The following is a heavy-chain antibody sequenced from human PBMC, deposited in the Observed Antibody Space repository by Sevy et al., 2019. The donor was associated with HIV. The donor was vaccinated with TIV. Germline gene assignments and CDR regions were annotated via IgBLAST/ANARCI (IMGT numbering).Heavy chain of an antibody. CDR3: ARPRANYVDHYFFYAMDV. CDR1: GFALCNYYA. CDR2: ISYDGSDK. D-gene: IGHD4-17*01. J-gene: IGHJ6*02. V-gene: IGHV3-30-3*01. Sequence: GGSLRLSCAASGFALCNYYAMHWVRQAPGKGLEWVALISYDGSDKYYADSVKGRFTISRDNFKNTLYLQMNSLTTEDTAEYYCARPRANYVDHYFFYAMDVWGQGTTVTVSS.